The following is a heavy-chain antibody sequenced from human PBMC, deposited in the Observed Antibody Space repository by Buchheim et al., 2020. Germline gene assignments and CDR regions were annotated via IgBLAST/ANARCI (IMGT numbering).Heavy chain of an antibody. CDR2: INHSGST. Sequence: QVQLQQWGAGLLKPSETLSLTCAVYGGSFSGYYWSWIRQPPGKGLEWIGEINHSGSTNYNPSLKSRVTISVDTSKNQFSLKLSSVSAADTAVYYCARGRGIVGATRIDYWGQGTL. D-gene: IGHD1-26*01. CDR3: ARGRGIVGATRIDY. J-gene: IGHJ4*02. CDR1: GGSFSGYY. V-gene: IGHV4-34*01.